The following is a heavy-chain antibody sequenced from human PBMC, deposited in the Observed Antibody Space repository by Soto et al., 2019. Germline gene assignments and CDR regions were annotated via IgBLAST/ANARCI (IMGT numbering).Heavy chain of an antibody. CDR1: GGSISSSDYY. Sequence: QVQLQESGPGLVKPSQTLSLTCTVSGGSISSSDYYWSWIRQHPGKGLEWIGYVYCSGSAYYNPSLESRVTRSAETSKNPFSLKVTSVPAADTAVYYCAREVSPNSRGWYTVLVRWFDPWGQGTLVTVSS. CDR2: VYCSGSA. D-gene: IGHD6-19*01. J-gene: IGHJ5*02. V-gene: IGHV4-31*03. CDR3: AREVSPNSRGWYTVLVRWFDP.